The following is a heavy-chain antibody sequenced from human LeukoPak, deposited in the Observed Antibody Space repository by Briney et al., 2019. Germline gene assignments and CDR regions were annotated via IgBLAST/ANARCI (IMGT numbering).Heavy chain of an antibody. CDR2: MNPNSGNT. Sequence: ASVKVSCKASGYTFTSYDINWVRQATGQGLEWMGWMNPNSGNTDYAQKFQGRVTMTRNTSISTAYMELSSLRSEDTAVYYCARNFVLLWFGELLSGTGGWFDPWGQGTLVTVSS. V-gene: IGHV1-8*01. CDR3: ARNFVLLWFGELLSGTGGWFDP. CDR1: GYTFTSYD. J-gene: IGHJ5*02. D-gene: IGHD3-10*01.